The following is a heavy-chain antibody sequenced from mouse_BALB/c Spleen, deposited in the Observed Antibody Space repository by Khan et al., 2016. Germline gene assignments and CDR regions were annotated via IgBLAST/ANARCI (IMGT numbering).Heavy chain of an antibody. CDR3: ARLMHYYAMDY. CDR1: GFTFTDYY. Sequence: EVELVESGGGLVQPGGSLRLSCATSGFTFTDYYMSWVRQPPGKALEWLGFIRNKANGYTIEYSVSVKGRFTISRDNSQSILYLQMNTLRAEDSATYYCARLMHYYAMDYWGQGTSVTVSS. J-gene: IGHJ4*01. CDR2: IRNKANGYTI. V-gene: IGHV7-3*02.